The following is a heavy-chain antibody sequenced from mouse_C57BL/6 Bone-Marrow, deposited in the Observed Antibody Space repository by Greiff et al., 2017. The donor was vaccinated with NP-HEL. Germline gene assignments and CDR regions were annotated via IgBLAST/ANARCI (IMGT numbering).Heavy chain of an antibody. J-gene: IGHJ4*01. V-gene: IGHV5-9-1*02. Sequence: EVHLVESGEGLVKPGGSLKLSCAASGFTFSSYAMSWVRQTPEKRLEWVAYISSGGDYIYYADTVKGRFPISRDNARHTLYLQMSSLQSEDTAMYSCTLGVAYDGYHYYYAMDYWGQGTSVTVSS. D-gene: IGHD2-3*01. CDR1: GFTFSSYA. CDR3: TLGVAYDGYHYYYAMDY. CDR2: ISSGGDYI.